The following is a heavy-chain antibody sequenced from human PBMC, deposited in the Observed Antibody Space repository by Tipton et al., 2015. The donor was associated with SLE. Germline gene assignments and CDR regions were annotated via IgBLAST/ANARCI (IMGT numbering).Heavy chain of an antibody. V-gene: IGHV4-59*13. CDR1: DDSITTDY. Sequence: TLSLTCTVSDDSITTDYWTWIRQPPGKGLEYIGYVSYSGVTNSNPSLQSRVTMSIDASKKQVSLRLSSVTAADTAVYYCASRPSGLAIDYWGQGTLVTVSS. CDR3: ASRPSGLAIDY. CDR2: VSYSGVT. J-gene: IGHJ4*02. D-gene: IGHD1-26*01.